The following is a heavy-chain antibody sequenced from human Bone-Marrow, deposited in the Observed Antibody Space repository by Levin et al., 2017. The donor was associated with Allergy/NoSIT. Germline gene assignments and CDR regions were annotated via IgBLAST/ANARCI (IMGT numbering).Heavy chain of an antibody. CDR1: GYTFTSYG. J-gene: IGHJ6*02. Sequence: ASVKVSCKASGYTFTSYGISWVRQAPGQGLEWMGWISAYNGNTNYAQKLQGRVTMTTDTSTSTAYMELRSLRSDDTAVYYCARVMGPYQLLWATLYYYYGMDVWGQGTTVTVSS. CDR3: ARVMGPYQLLWATLYYYYGMDV. D-gene: IGHD2-2*01. V-gene: IGHV1-18*01. CDR2: ISAYNGNT.